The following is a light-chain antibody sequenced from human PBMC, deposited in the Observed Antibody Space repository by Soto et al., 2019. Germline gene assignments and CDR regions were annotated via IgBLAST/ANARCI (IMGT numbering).Light chain of an antibody. Sequence: QSALTQPASVSGSPGQSITISCTGTSSDVGAYNYVSWYQQHPGKVPKLMIYDVSDRPSGVSNRFSGSKSGNTAPLTSSGLQAEDEADYYCSSFTRSNSYVFGTGTKLTVL. V-gene: IGLV2-14*03. CDR1: SSDVGAYNY. CDR3: SSFTRSNSYV. J-gene: IGLJ1*01. CDR2: DVS.